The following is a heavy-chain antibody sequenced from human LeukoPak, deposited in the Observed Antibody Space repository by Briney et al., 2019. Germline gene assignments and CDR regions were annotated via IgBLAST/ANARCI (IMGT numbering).Heavy chain of an antibody. CDR2: ISRSGDTI. CDR1: GFTFSSYG. J-gene: IGHJ3*02. CDR3: ARDSIAVAVDAFYI. Sequence: GGSLRLSCAASGFTFSSYGMNWVHQAPGKGLKWVSYISRSGDTIYYADSVKGRFTISRDNAKNSLYLQMNSLRAEDTAVYYCARDSIAVAVDAFYIWGQGTMVTVSS. V-gene: IGHV3-48*04. D-gene: IGHD2-15*01.